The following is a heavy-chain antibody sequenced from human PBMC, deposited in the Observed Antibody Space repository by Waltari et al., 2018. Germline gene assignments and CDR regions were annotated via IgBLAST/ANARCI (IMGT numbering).Heavy chain of an antibody. D-gene: IGHD6-19*01. CDR1: GYTCSDYY. CDR3: ATALGDSSSASRPFDF. CDR2: VDPEDGET. J-gene: IGHJ3*01. V-gene: IGHV1-69-2*01. Sequence: EVQLLQSGAELKEPGTTVRISCKVSGYTCSDYYIHWGQQAPGKGLRWMGLVDPEDGETIYADNFQGRVTISADTSTDTAFMELSSLRSEDTAVFYCATALGDSSSASRPFDFWGQGTMITVSS.